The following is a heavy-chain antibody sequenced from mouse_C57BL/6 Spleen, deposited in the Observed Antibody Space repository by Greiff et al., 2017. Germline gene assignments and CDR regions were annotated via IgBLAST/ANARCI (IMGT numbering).Heavy chain of an antibody. CDR1: GYAFSSYW. V-gene: IGHV1-80*01. CDR2: IYPGDGDT. Sequence: VQLQQSGAELVKPGASVKISCKASGYAFSSYWMNWVKQRPGKGLEWIGQIYPGDGDTNYNGKFKGKATLTADKSSSTAYMQLSSLTSEDSAVYFCARGGVPGVSLAYWGQGTLVTVSA. J-gene: IGHJ3*01. CDR3: ARGGVPGVSLAY. D-gene: IGHD6-2*01.